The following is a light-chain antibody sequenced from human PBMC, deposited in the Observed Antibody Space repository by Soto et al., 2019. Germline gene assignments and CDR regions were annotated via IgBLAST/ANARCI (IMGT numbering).Light chain of an antibody. V-gene: IGKV3-20*01. Sequence: EIVLTQSPGTLSLSPGERATLSCRASQRVSSKFLAWYQQKPGQAPRLLIYGASTRAPDIPGRFSGSGSGTDFTLTISRLAPEDFAVYYCQQSCSSRLTFGGGTKVELK. J-gene: IGKJ4*01. CDR3: QQSCSSRLT. CDR2: GAS. CDR1: QRVSSKF.